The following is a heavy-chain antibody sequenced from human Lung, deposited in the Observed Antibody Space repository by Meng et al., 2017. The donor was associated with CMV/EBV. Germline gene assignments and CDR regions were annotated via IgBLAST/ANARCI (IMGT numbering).Heavy chain of an antibody. CDR3: SRGGPGMRFVEWFSFDF. J-gene: IGHJ4*02. Sequence: VRTGRGRGLEGVAIKSEDGNNYYYADSGKGRFTISRDNSKNTVFLQMNSLRGEDTAVYYCSRGGPGMRFVEWFSFDFWGQGALVTVSS. CDR2: KSEDGNNY. V-gene: IGHV3-30*03. D-gene: IGHD3-3*01.